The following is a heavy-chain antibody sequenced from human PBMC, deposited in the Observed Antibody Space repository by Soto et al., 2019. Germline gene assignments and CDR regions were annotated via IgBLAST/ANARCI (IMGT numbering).Heavy chain of an antibody. J-gene: IGHJ6*02. D-gene: IGHD3-16*01. Sequence: SVKVSCKASGGTFSNHAISWVRQAPGQGLEWMGGVIPMFGTANYAQKFQGRVTTTADKSTNTVYMELSSLTSEDTAVYYCVRGDDFDYYYGLDVWGQGTTVTVSS. CDR3: VRGDDFDYYYGLDV. CDR2: VIPMFGTA. V-gene: IGHV1-69*06. CDR1: GGTFSNHA.